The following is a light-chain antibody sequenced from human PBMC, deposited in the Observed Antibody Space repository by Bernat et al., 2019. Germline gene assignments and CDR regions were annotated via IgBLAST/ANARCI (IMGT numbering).Light chain of an antibody. CDR2: DAS. CDR1: QGVSSY. CDR3: QQRSNWIT. J-gene: IGKJ5*01. V-gene: IGKV3D-11*01. Sequence: IVLTQSPATLSLSPGERATLSCRASQGVSSYLAWYQQKPCQAPRLLIYDASNGATGIPARFSGSGPGTDFTLTISSREPEDFAVDYCQQRSNWITIGQGTRLEIK.